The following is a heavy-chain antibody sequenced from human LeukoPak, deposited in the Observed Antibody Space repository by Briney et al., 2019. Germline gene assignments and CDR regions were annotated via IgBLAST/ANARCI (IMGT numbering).Heavy chain of an antibody. CDR3: AKDSRESGFYDY. Sequence: PGRSLGLSCAASGFTFSSYGMHWVRQAPGKGLEWVAVISYDGSNKYYADSVKGRFTISRDNSKNTLYLQMNSLRAEDTAVYYCAKDSRESGFYDYWGQGTLVTVSS. CDR2: ISYDGSNK. CDR1: GFTFSSYG. J-gene: IGHJ4*02. V-gene: IGHV3-30*18. D-gene: IGHD1-26*01.